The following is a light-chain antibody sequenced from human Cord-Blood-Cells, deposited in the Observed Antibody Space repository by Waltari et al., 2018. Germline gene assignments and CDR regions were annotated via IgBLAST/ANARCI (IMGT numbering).Light chain of an antibody. V-gene: IGLV2-14*01. CDR3: SSYTSSSTLV. CDR1: RSDVGGYNY. Sequence: QSALTQPASVSGSPGQSLPISCTATRSDVGGYNYVSWYQKHPGKAPKLMIFDVSKRPSGVSNRFSGSKSGNTASLTISGLQAEDEADYYCSSYTSSSTLVFGGGTKLTVL. J-gene: IGLJ2*01. CDR2: DVS.